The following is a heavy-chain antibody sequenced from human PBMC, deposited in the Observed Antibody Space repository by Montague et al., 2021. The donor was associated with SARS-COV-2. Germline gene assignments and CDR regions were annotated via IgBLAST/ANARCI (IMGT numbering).Heavy chain of an antibody. D-gene: IGHD2-2*01. J-gene: IGHJ6*03. Sequence: SETLSLTCAVYGRSFSGYYWNWIRQPPGKGLEWIGEINHSGSTNYNPSLKSRVTISVDTSENQFSLKLSFVTAADTAVYYCARARQDVVVPTLGIGAYYYYYYMDVWGKGTTVTVSS. CDR3: ARARQDVVVPTLGIGAYYYYYYMDV. CDR1: GRSFSGYY. V-gene: IGHV4-34*01. CDR2: INHSGST.